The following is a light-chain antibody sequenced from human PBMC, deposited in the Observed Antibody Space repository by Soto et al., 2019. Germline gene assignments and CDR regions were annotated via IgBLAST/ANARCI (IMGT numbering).Light chain of an antibody. CDR3: QTWGAGFSVV. CDR2: VNTDGSH. Sequence: QLVLTQSPSASASLGAPVKLTCTLSSGHSSYAIAWHQQQPEKGPRYLMKVNTDGSHNKGDGIPDRFSGSSSGAERYLTISSLQSEDEADYYCQTWGAGFSVVFGGGTKLTVL. V-gene: IGLV4-69*01. CDR1: SGHSSYA. J-gene: IGLJ2*01.